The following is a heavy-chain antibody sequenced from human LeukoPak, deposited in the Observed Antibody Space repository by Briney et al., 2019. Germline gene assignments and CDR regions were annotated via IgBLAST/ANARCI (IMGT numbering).Heavy chain of an antibody. CDR3: AGVRGYSGYDIFDY. CDR1: GFTFDDYA. J-gene: IGHJ4*02. Sequence: QPGRSLRLSCAASGFTFDDYAMHWVRQAPGKGLEWVSGLSWNSGSIGYADSVKGRFTISRDNAKNSLYLQMNSLRAEDTAVYYCAGVRGYSGYDIFDYWGQGTLVTVSS. D-gene: IGHD5-12*01. CDR2: LSWNSGSI. V-gene: IGHV3-9*01.